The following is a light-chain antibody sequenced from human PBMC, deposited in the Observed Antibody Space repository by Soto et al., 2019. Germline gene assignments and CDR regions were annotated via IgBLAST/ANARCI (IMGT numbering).Light chain of an antibody. CDR2: EVS. CDR3: SSYTSSSTPWV. V-gene: IGLV2-14*01. CDR1: SSDVGGYNY. J-gene: IGLJ1*01. Sequence: QSALTRPASVSGSPGQSITISCTGTSSDVGGYNYVSWYQQHPGKAPKLMIYEVSNRPSGVSNRFPGSKSGNTASLTISGLQAEDEADYYCSSYTSSSTPWVFGTGTKVTVL.